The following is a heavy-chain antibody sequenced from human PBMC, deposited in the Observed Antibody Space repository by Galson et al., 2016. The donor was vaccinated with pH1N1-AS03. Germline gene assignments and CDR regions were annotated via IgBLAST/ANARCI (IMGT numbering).Heavy chain of an antibody. CDR2: IYLDDSDT. CDR3: ARLTLSSGWPCDY. V-gene: IGHV5-51*01. Sequence: QSGAEVKKPGESLKISCQGSGYSFTNYWIGWVRQMPGKGLEWMGIIYLDDSDTRYSPSFQGQVTISADKSLRTAYLQWSSLKASDTAMYYCARLTLSSGWPCDYWGQGTLVTVSS. D-gene: IGHD6-19*01. J-gene: IGHJ4*01. CDR1: GYSFTNYW.